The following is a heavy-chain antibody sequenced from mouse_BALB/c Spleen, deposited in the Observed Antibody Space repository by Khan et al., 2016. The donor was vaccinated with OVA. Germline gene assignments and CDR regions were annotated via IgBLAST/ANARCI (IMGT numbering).Heavy chain of an antibody. CDR1: GYTFTDYA. Sequence: QVQLQQSGPELVRPGVSVKISCKGSGYTFTDYAMHWVKQSHAKSLEWIGVISTYYGNTDYNQKFKGKATMTVDKSSNTAFMELARFTSEDSAIYYCARGSSYDRFAYWGQGTLLTVSA. CDR2: ISTYYGNT. CDR3: ARGSSYDRFAY. J-gene: IGHJ3*01. V-gene: IGHV1S137*01. D-gene: IGHD2-12*01.